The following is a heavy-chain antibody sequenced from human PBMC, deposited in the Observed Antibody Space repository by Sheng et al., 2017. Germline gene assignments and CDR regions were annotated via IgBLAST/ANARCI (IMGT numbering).Heavy chain of an antibody. CDR2: IYHSGST. V-gene: IGHV4-38-2*01. CDR1: GYSISSGYY. J-gene: IGHJ4*02. Sequence: QVQLQESGPGLVKPSETLSLTCAVSGYSISSGYYWGWIRQPPGKGLEWIGSIYHSGSTYYNPSLKSRVTISVDTSKNQFSLKLSSVTAADTAVYYCASLWTGTSVGDYWGQGTLVTVSS. D-gene: IGHD1-7*01. CDR3: ASLWTGTSVGDY.